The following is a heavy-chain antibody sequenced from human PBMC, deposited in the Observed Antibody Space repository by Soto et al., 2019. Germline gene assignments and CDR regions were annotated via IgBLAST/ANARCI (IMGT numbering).Heavy chain of an antibody. CDR1: GGTFSSYT. J-gene: IGHJ6*02. CDR3: ARDSGEKGKVGV. CDR2: IIPILGIA. V-gene: IGHV1-69*08. D-gene: IGHD3-10*01. Sequence: QVQLVQSGAEVKKPGSSVKVSCKASGGTFSSYTISWVRQAPGQGLEWMGRIIPILGIANYAQKFQGRVTITADKSTRTAYMELSSLRSEDTAVYYCARDSGEKGKVGVWGQGTTVTVSS.